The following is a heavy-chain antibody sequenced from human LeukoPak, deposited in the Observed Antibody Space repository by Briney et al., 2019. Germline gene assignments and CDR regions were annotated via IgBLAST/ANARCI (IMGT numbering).Heavy chain of an antibody. D-gene: IGHD5-18*01. J-gene: IGHJ4*02. CDR2: ISPLSGIT. CDR1: GYTFTSYA. CDR3: ARLDSYGSSQADY. V-gene: IGHV1-18*01. Sequence: ASVTVSCKPSGYTFTSYAIPWVRQAPGQGRAGMGWISPLSGITNYAQMLQGRVTMTTDTSTSTAYMQLRSLRSDDTAMYYCARLDSYGSSQADYWGQGALVTVSS.